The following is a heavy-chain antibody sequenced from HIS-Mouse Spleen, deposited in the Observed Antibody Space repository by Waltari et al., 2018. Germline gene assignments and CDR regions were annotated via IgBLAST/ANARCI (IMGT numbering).Heavy chain of an antibody. V-gene: IGHV4-39*01. CDR1: GGSISSSSYY. CDR3: ARRRGWFDY. D-gene: IGHD6-19*01. Sequence: QLQLQESGPGLVKPSETLSLTCTVSGGSISSSSYYGGWIRQPPGKGLEWIGSIYYSGSSYYNPSLKSRVTISVDTSKNQFSLKLSSVTAADTAVYYCARRRGWFDYWGQGTLVTVSS. J-gene: IGHJ4*02. CDR2: IYYSGSS.